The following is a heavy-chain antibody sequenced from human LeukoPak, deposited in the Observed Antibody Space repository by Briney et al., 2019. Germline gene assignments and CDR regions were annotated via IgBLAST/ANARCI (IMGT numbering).Heavy chain of an antibody. J-gene: IGHJ6*03. V-gene: IGHV4-61*02. Sequence: PSETLSLTCTVSGGSISSGGYYWSWIRQPAGKGLEYIGRIYSSGNTYYNPSLKSRVTISVDTSENQFSLKLSSVNAADTAVYFCARVGGYSNQNYYYYYMDVWGKGTTVTVSS. CDR1: GGSISSGGYY. CDR3: ARVGGYSNQNYYYYYMDV. D-gene: IGHD5-12*01. CDR2: IYSSGNT.